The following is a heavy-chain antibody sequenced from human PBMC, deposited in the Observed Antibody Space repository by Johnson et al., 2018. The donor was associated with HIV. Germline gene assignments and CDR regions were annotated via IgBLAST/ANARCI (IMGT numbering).Heavy chain of an antibody. CDR3: ARGNSVAARIGAFDI. J-gene: IGHJ3*02. Sequence: MQLVESGGGLIQPGGSLRLSCAASGFTVSSNYMSWVRQAPGKGLEWVSVIYSGGSTYYADSVKGRFTISRDNSKDTLYLRMNSLRPEDTAVFYCARGNSVAARIGAFDIWGQGTMVTVSS. D-gene: IGHD6-6*01. CDR1: GFTVSSNY. CDR2: IYSGGST. V-gene: IGHV3-66*03.